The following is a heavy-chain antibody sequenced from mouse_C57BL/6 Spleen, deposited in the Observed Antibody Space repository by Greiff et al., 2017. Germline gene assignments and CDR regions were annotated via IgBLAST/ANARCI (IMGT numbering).Heavy chain of an antibody. CDR2: IRSKSNNYAT. J-gene: IGHJ3*01. CDR1: GFSFNTYA. V-gene: IGHV10-1*01. D-gene: IGHD1-1*01. CDR3: VRDTTVVAPGFAY. Sequence: EVMLVESGGGLVQPKGSLKLSCAASGFSFNTYAMNWVRQAPGKGLEWVARIRSKSNNYATYYADSVKDRFTISRDDSESMLYLQMNNLKTEDTAMYYCVRDTTVVAPGFAYWGQGTLVTVSA.